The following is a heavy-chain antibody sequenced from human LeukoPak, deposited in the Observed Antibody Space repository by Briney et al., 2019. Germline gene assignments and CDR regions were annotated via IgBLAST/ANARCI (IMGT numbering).Heavy chain of an antibody. CDR1: GFTFSSYG. V-gene: IGHV3-30*18. J-gene: IGHJ5*02. Sequence: GRSLRLSCAASGFTFSSYGMHWVRQAPGKGLEWVAVISYDGSNKYYADSVKGRFTISRDNSKNTPYLQMNSLRAEDTAVYYCAKDLRMRAIAAAADNWFDPWGQGTLVTVSS. CDR3: AKDLRMRAIAAAADNWFDP. D-gene: IGHD6-13*01. CDR2: ISYDGSNK.